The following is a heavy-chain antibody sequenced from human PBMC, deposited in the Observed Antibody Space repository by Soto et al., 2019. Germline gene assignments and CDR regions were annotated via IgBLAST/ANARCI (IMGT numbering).Heavy chain of an antibody. Sequence: DVNLLQSGGGSAQPGGSLRLSCATSGFTFSTYAMTWVRQVPGRGLQWVSTILPDETGFYTVSVKGRFTISRDNYRGIVYLQRNDLWVEDAAIYYCAKDRLPTSGQRFYFDSWGQGSLVTVS. CDR3: AKDRLPTSGQRFYFDS. CDR1: GFTFSTYA. CDR2: ILPDETG. V-gene: IGHV3-23*01. J-gene: IGHJ4*02. D-gene: IGHD2-15*01.